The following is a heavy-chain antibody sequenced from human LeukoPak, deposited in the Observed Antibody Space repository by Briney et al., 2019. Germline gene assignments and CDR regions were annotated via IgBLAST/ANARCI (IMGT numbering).Heavy chain of an antibody. D-gene: IGHD3-22*01. J-gene: IGHJ4*02. V-gene: IGHV4-59*01. Sequence: SETLSLTCTVSGGSISSYSWNWIRQPPGKGLEWIGYIFNSGGNNYNPSLKGRVTISVDTSNNQFSLKLRSVTAADAAVYYCARGALGDYYYFIDYWGQGTLVTVSS. CDR3: ARGALGDYYYFIDY. CDR2: IFNSGGN. CDR1: GGSISSYS.